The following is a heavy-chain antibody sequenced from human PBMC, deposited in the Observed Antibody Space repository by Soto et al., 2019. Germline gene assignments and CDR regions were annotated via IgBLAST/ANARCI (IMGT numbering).Heavy chain of an antibody. CDR1: GGSFSGYY. CDR3: ARVSRRGIVVVVAAGGGPLYNWFDP. CDR2: INHSGST. V-gene: IGHV4-34*01. Sequence: ETLSLTCAVYGGSFSGYYWSWIRQPPGKGLEWIGEINHSGSTNYNPSLRSRVTISVDTSKNQFSLKLSSVTAADTAVYYCARVSRRGIVVVVAAGGGPLYNWFDPWGQGTLVTVSS. D-gene: IGHD2-15*01. J-gene: IGHJ5*02.